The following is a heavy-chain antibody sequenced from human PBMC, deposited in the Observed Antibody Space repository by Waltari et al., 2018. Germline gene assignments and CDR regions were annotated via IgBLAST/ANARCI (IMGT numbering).Heavy chain of an antibody. Sequence: QVQLVQSGAEVKKPGASVKVSCKASGYTFTSYAMHWVRQAPGQRLEWMGWINAGNGNTKYSQEFQGRVTITRDTSASTAYMELSSLRSEDTAVYYCARAGLHHYYYYGMDVWGQGTTVTVSS. CDR3: ARAGLHHYYYYGMDV. J-gene: IGHJ6*02. V-gene: IGHV1-3*03. CDR2: INAGNGNT. CDR1: GYTFTSYA.